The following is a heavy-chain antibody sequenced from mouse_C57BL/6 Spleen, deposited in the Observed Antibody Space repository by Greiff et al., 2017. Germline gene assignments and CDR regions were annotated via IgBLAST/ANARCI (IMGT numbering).Heavy chain of an antibody. D-gene: IGHD3-2*02. Sequence: EVQLQQSGPELVKPGASVKIPCKASGYTFTGYNMDWVKQSHGKSLEWIGDINPNNGGTIYNQKFKGKATLTVDKSSSTAYMELRSLTSEDTAVYYCARRESHAQAMDYWGQGTSVTVSS. CDR1: GYTFTGYN. J-gene: IGHJ4*01. CDR2: INPNNGGT. V-gene: IGHV1-18*01. CDR3: ARRESHAQAMDY.